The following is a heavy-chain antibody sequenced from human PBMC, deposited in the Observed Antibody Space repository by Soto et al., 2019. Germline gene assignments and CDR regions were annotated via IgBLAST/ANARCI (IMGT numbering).Heavy chain of an antibody. Sequence: SETLSLTCTVSGGSISSGGYYWSWIRQHPGKGLEWIGYIYYSGSTYYNPSLKSRVTISVDTSKNQFSLKLSSVTAADTAVYYCARVATLLLAARPYYYYGMDVWGQGTTVTVSS. D-gene: IGHD6-6*01. CDR2: IYYSGST. J-gene: IGHJ6*02. V-gene: IGHV4-31*03. CDR1: GGSISSGGYY. CDR3: ARVATLLLAARPYYYYGMDV.